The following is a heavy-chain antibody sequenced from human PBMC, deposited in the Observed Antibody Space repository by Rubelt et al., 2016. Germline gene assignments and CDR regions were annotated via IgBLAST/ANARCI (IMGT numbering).Heavy chain of an antibody. CDR3: ARATWEGEVAGTRYYYYGMDV. CDR2: ISYDGSNK. CDR1: GFTFSSYA. D-gene: IGHD6-19*01. V-gene: IGHV3-30*04. Sequence: QVQLVESGGGVVQPGRSLRLSCAASGFTFSSYAMHWVRQAPGKGLEWVAVISYDGSNKYYADSVKGRVTISRDNSKNTLYLQMNSLRAEDTAVYYCARATWEGEVAGTRYYYYGMDVWGQGTTVTVSS. J-gene: IGHJ6*02.